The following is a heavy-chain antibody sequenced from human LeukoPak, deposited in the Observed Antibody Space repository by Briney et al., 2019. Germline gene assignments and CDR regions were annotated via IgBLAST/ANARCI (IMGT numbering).Heavy chain of an antibody. V-gene: IGHV3-23*01. CDR3: ANYPLRFLEWLLYPPDY. Sequence: GGSLRLSCTASGFTFSTYDMSWVRQAPGKGLEWVSAISGSGGSTYYADSVKGRFTISRDNSKNTLYLQMNSLRAEDTAVYYCANYPLRFLEWLLYPPDYWGQGTLVTVSS. J-gene: IGHJ4*02. CDR2: ISGSGGST. D-gene: IGHD3-3*01. CDR1: GFTFSTYD.